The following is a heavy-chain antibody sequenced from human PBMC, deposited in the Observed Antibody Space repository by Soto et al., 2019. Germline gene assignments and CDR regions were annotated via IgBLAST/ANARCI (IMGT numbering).Heavy chain of an antibody. D-gene: IGHD3-10*01. V-gene: IGHV5-10-1*01. CDR1: GYSFTSYW. J-gene: IGHJ4*02. CDR3: ARLSKYGSGSYYNVGGY. Sequence: PGESLKISCKGSGYSFTSYWIGWVRQMPGKGLEWMGRIDPSDSYTNYSPSFQGHVTISADKSISTAYLQWSSLKASDTAMYYCARLSKYGSGSYYNVGGYWGQGTLVTVSS. CDR2: IDPSDSYT.